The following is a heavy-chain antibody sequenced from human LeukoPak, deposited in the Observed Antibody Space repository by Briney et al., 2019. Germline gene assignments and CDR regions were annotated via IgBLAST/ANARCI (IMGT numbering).Heavy chain of an antibody. V-gene: IGHV3-23*01. CDR3: AKEITIFAVDFDY. D-gene: IGHD3-3*01. CDR1: GFTFSSYA. CDR2: ISISGTST. Sequence: GGSLRLSCAASGFTFSSYAMSWVRQAPGKGLEWVSGISISGTSTYYADSVRGRYTISRDNSKNTLYLQMNSLRVEDTAVYYCAKEITIFAVDFDYWGQGTLVTVSS. J-gene: IGHJ4*02.